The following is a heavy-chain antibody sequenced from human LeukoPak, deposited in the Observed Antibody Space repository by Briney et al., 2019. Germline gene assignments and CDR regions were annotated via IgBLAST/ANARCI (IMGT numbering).Heavy chain of an antibody. D-gene: IGHD3-22*01. CDR2: INPTGGST. J-gene: IGHJ3*02. V-gene: IGHV1-46*01. CDR1: GYTFTSYY. Sequence: GASVKVSCKASGYTFTSYYMHWVRQAPGEGLEWMGIINPTGGSTSYAQKFQGRVTMTRDTSTSTVYMELRSLRSDDTAVYYCARDPWADYDSSGYYYGGGAFDIWGQGTMVTVSS. CDR3: ARDPWADYDSSGYYYGGGAFDI.